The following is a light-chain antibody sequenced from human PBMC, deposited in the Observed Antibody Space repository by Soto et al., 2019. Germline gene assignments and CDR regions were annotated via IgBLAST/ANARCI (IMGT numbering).Light chain of an antibody. CDR1: QSISTW. V-gene: IGKV1-5*01. J-gene: IGKJ4*01. CDR3: QQCASYPLT. Sequence: DIQMTQSPSTLSASVGDRVAITCRASQSISTWLAWYQQKPGKAPKLLIYDASTLQSGVPSRFSGSGSGTEFTLTISTPQPDDFATYYCQQCASYPLTFGGGTTLEI. CDR2: DAS.